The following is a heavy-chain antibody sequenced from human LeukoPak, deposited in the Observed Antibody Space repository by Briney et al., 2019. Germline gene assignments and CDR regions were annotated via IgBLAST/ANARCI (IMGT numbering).Heavy chain of an antibody. D-gene: IGHD3-3*01. J-gene: IGHJ4*02. Sequence: GGSLRLSCVVTGFTFSDYHMDWVRQAPGKGLEWVGHTRGDPNSYSTLYAASVKGRFTISRDASKRSVYLQMNSLKTEDTAVYYCAAADLTRYQLLSDFWSGYCFDYWGQGTLVTVSS. CDR3: AAADLTRYQLLSDFWSGYCFDY. CDR2: TRGDPNSYST. CDR1: GFTFSDYH. V-gene: IGHV3-72*01.